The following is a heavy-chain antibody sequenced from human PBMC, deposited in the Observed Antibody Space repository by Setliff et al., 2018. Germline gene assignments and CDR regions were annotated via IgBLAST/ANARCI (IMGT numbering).Heavy chain of an antibody. CDR2: IRSKANSYAT. CDR1: GFTFSGSA. Sequence: GGSLRLSCAASGFTFSGSAMHWVRQASGKGLEWVGRIRSKANSYATAYAASVKGRFTISRDDSKNTAYLQMNSLKTEDTAVYYCTRLPPSLWFGESDAFDVWGQGTMVTVSS. V-gene: IGHV3-73*01. J-gene: IGHJ3*01. D-gene: IGHD3-10*01. CDR3: TRLPPSLWFGESDAFDV.